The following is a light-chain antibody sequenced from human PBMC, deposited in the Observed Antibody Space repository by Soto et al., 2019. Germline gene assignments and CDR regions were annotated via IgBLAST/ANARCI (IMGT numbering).Light chain of an antibody. Sequence: EIVLTQSPATLSLSPGERATLSCRASQSVSYYLAWYQQKPGQAPRLLIYDASNRATDIPARFSGSGSGTDFTLTISSLEPEDFADYYCQQRNNWPPTFGPGTKVDIK. V-gene: IGKV3-11*01. J-gene: IGKJ3*01. CDR1: QSVSYY. CDR2: DAS. CDR3: QQRNNWPPT.